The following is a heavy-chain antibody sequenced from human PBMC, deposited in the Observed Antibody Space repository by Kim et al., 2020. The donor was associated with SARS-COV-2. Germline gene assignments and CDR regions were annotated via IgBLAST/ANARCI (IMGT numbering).Heavy chain of an antibody. V-gene: IGHV3-23*03. J-gene: IGHJ4*02. CDR3: ARNPPAMVRGVVDY. D-gene: IGHD3-10*01. Sequence: AYARKGPFTNSRDNSKNTLYLQMNRLRAEDTAVYYCARNPPAMVRGVVDYWGQGTLVTVSS.